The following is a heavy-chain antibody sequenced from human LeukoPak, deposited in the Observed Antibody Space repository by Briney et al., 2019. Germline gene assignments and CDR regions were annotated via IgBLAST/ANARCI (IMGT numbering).Heavy chain of an antibody. J-gene: IGHJ5*02. Sequence: QVQLQESGPGLVKPSQTLSVTCTVSGGTISSGGYYWSWIRQHPGKGLEWIGYIHYSGNTDYNPSLKSRVTISVDTSKNQFSLKLSSVTAADTAVYYCARHYSGYDFDWFDPWGQGTLVTVSS. CDR1: GGTISSGGYY. D-gene: IGHD5-12*01. CDR2: IHYSGNT. CDR3: ARHYSGYDFDWFDP. V-gene: IGHV4-31*03.